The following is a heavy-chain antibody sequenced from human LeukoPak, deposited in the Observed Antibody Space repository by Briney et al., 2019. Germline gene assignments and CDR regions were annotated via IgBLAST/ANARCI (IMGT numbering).Heavy chain of an antibody. V-gene: IGHV3-7*03. Sequence: GGSLRLSCAASGFPFNAYWMTWVRQAPGKGLEWVANIRQDGDTKYYVDSVKGRFTISRDNAMNSLYLQMNSLRAEDTAVYYCAKYVVVVPAGTRAFDYWGQGTLVAVSS. D-gene: IGHD2-2*01. J-gene: IGHJ4*02. CDR2: IRQDGDTK. CDR3: AKYVVVVPAGTRAFDY. CDR1: GFPFNAYW.